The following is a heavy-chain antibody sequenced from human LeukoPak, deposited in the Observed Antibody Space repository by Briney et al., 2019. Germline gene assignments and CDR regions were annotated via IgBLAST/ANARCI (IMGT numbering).Heavy chain of an antibody. V-gene: IGHV3-53*01. Sequence: GGSLRLSCAASGFTVSSNYMSWVRQAPGKGLGWVSVIYSCGSTYYADSVKGRFTISRDNSKNTLSLQMISLRAEDTALYYCAKGLKTAVGPYMGYHYYMDVWGKGTTVTVSS. CDR2: IYSCGST. CDR3: AKGLKTAVGPYMGYHYYMDV. CDR1: GFTVSSNY. J-gene: IGHJ6*03. D-gene: IGHD5-18*01.